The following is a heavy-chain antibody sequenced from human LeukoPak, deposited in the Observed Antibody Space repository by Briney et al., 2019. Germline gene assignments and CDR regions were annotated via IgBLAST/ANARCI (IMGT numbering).Heavy chain of an antibody. CDR3: GRVRALWGCMDV. CDR1: GFTFSTYS. J-gene: IGHJ4*02. Sequence: PGGSLRLSCAASGFTFSTYSMNWVRQAPGKGLEWVSSISSSSRYIYYADSVQGRFTIPRDNAKNTLYLQMNSLRAEDTAVYYCGRVRALWGCMDVWGQGTLVTVSS. CDR2: ISSSSRYI. D-gene: IGHD3-16*01. V-gene: IGHV3-21*01.